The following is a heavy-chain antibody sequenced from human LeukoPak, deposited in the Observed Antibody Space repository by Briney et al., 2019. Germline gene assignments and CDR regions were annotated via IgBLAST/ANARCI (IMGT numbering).Heavy chain of an antibody. J-gene: IGHJ4*02. CDR2: IYHSGST. V-gene: IGHV4-30-2*01. Sequence: SQTLSLTCAVSGGSISSGGYSWSWLRQPPGKGLEWIGYIYHSGSTYYNPSLKSRVTISVDRSKNQFSPKLSSVTAADTAVYYCARGSSSPFDYWGQGTLVTVSS. D-gene: IGHD6-13*01. CDR3: ARGSSSPFDY. CDR1: GGSISSGGYS.